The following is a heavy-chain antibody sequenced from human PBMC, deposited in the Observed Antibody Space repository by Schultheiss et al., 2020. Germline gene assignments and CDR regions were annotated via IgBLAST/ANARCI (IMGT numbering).Heavy chain of an antibody. Sequence: GGSLRLSCAASGFTFSSYAMHWVRQAPGKGLEWVAVISYDGSNKYYADSVKGRFTISRDNSKNSLYLQMNSLRAEDTAVYYCASQAFYDPLDVWGQGTTVTVSS. J-gene: IGHJ6*02. D-gene: IGHD3-3*01. CDR3: ASQAFYDPLDV. V-gene: IGHV3-30-3*01. CDR1: GFTFSSYA. CDR2: ISYDGSNK.